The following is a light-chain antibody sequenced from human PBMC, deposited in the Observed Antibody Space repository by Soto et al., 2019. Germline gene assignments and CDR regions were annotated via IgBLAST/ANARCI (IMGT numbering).Light chain of an antibody. CDR3: QQYNNWPPSSPWT. CDR2: GAS. J-gene: IGKJ1*01. CDR1: QCVSSN. Sequence: EIVMTQSPATLSVSPGERATLSCRASQCVSSNLAWYQQKPGQAPRLLIYGASTRAAGIPARFSGSGSGTEITLTISILQSEDFAVYSCQQYNNWPPSSPWTFGQGNKVEIK. V-gene: IGKV3-15*01.